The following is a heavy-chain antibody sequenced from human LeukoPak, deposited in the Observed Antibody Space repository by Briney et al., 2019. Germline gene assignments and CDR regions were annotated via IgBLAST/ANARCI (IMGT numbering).Heavy chain of an antibody. V-gene: IGHV5-51*01. CDR3: ARLGESEDYYMDV. CDR2: IYPGGSDT. J-gene: IGHJ6*03. D-gene: IGHD3-16*01. Sequence: PGESLKISCKGSGYSFTSYWIGWVRQMPGKGLEWMGIIYPGGSDTRYTASFQGQVTISPEKSISTDDLQWSSRKASDTAMYYCARLGESEDYYMDVWGKGTTVTVSS. CDR1: GYSFTSYW.